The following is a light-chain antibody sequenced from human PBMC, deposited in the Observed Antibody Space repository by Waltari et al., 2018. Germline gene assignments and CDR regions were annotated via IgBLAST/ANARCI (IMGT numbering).Light chain of an antibody. J-gene: IGKJ2*01. CDR2: QAS. CDR1: QSIGRC. V-gene: IGKV1-5*03. CDR3: QQYSSYST. Sequence: DIQMTHSPSTLSASVGDRVTITCRASQSIGRCLAWYQQKPGKAPKLLLYQASNLESGVPSRFSGSGSETEFTLTISSLQPDDFATYCCQQYSSYSTFGQGTKVEI.